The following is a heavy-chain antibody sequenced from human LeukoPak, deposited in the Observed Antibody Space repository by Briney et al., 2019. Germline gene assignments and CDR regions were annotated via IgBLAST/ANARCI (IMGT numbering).Heavy chain of an antibody. CDR3: TTDILTYYYDRYWFDP. V-gene: IGHV3-15*01. D-gene: IGHD3-22*01. CDR2: IKSKTDGGTT. CDR1: GFTFSNAW. Sequence: PGGSLRLSCAASGFTFSNAWMSWVRQAPGKGLEWVGRIKSKTDGGTTDYAAPVKGRFTISRDDSKNTLYLQMNSLKTEDTAVYYCTTDILTYYYDRYWFDPWGQGTLVTVSS. J-gene: IGHJ5*02.